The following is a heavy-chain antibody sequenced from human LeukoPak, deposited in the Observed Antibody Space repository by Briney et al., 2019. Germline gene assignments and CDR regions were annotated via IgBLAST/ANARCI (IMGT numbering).Heavy chain of an antibody. CDR1: GGSISNYC. J-gene: IGHJ4*02. CDR3: ARHGGGYSFDY. Sequence: SETLSLTCSVSGGSISNYCWSWIRQPPGKGLEWIGYIYNSGSTNYNPSLKSRVTISVDTSKNQFSLKVSSVTAADTAVYYCARHGGGYSFDYWGQGTLVTVSS. V-gene: IGHV4-59*08. CDR2: IYNSGST. D-gene: IGHD5-24*01.